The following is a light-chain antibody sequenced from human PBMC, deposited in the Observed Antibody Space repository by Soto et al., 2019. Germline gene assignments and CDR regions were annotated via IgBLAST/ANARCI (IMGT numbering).Light chain of an antibody. CDR1: SSDVGGYNY. CDR3: SSYTSSSTSPYV. Sequence: QSVLTQPASVSWSPGQSITISCTGTSSDVGGYNYVSWYQQHPGKAPKLMNYDVSNRPSGVSNRFSGSKSGNTASLTISGLQAEDEADYYCSSYTSSSTSPYVFGTGTKVTVL. CDR2: DVS. V-gene: IGLV2-14*01. J-gene: IGLJ1*01.